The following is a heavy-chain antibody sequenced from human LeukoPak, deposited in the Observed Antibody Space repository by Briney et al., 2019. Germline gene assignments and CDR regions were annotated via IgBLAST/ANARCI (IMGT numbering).Heavy chain of an antibody. CDR1: GFTFSSYG. D-gene: IGHD3/OR15-3a*01. J-gene: IGHJ4*02. CDR2: IRYDGSNK. V-gene: IGHV3-30*02. CDR3: AKLPEGYGFWSGYSEMNYFDY. Sequence: GGSLRLSCAASGFTFSSYGMHWVRQAPGKGLEWVAFIRYDGSNKYYADSVKGRFTISRDNSKNTLYLQMNSLRAEDTAVYYCAKLPEGYGFWSGYSEMNYFDYWGQGTLVTVSS.